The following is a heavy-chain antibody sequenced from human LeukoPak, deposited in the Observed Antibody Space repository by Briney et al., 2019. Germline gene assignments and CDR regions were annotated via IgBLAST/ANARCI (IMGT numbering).Heavy chain of an antibody. CDR1: GGSISSSSYY. Sequence: PSETLSLTCTVSGGSISSSSYYWGWIRQPPGKGLEWIGSIYYSRSTYYNPSLKSRVTISVDTSKNQFSLKLSSVTAADTAVYYCARQRRDYYYYGMDVWGQGTTVTVSS. J-gene: IGHJ6*02. CDR3: ARQRRDYYYYGMDV. CDR2: IYYSRST. V-gene: IGHV4-39*01.